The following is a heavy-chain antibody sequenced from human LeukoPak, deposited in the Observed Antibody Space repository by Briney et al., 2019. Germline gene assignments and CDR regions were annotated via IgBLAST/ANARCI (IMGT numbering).Heavy chain of an antibody. J-gene: IGHJ4*02. CDR3: AKEGRRYFDY. V-gene: IGHV3-30*18. Sequence: GRSLRLSCAATGFTFSRYGMHWVRQAPGKGLEWVAQISYDGSNKHYGDSVKGRFTIARDNSKNSLFLQMNSLRGEDTAVYYCAKEGRRYFDYWGQGNLVTVST. CDR1: GFTFSRYG. CDR2: ISYDGSNK.